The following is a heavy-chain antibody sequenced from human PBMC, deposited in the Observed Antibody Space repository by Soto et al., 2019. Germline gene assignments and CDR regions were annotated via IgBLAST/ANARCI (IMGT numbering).Heavy chain of an antibody. CDR1: GGSISSSSYY. CDR2: IYYSGST. Sequence: SETLSLTCTVSGGSISSSSYYWGWIRQPPGKGLEWIGSIYYSGSTYYNPSLKSRVTISVDTSKNQFSLKLSSVTAADTAVYYCASPYARREDYYYYGMDVWGQGTTVTVSS. D-gene: IGHD2-2*01. V-gene: IGHV4-39*01. J-gene: IGHJ6*02. CDR3: ASPYARREDYYYYGMDV.